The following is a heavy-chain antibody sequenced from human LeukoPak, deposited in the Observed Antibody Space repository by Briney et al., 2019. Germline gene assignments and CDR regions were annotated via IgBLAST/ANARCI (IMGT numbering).Heavy chain of an antibody. CDR2: IYHSGST. J-gene: IGHJ4*02. V-gene: IGHV4-4*02. Sequence: SETLSLTCAVSGGSISSSNWWSWVRQPPGKGLEWIGEIYHSGSTNYNPSLKSRVTISVDTSKNQFSLKLSSVTAADTAVYYCASCRDGYNLDYWGQGTLVTVSS. CDR3: ASCRDGYNLDY. D-gene: IGHD5-24*01. CDR1: GGSISSSNW.